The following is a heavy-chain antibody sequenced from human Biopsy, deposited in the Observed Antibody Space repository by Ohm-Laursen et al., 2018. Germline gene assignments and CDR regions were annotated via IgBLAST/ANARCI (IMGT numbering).Heavy chain of an antibody. V-gene: IGHV1-8*01. Sequence: AASVKASCKASGYTFTSYEINWVRQATGQGLEWMGWMNPDSGNTGYAQNFQGRVTMTRNTSISTAYMELSSLKSEDTAVYFCARADPPLFYYGSGSSNWFDPWGQGTLVTVSS. D-gene: IGHD3-10*01. CDR1: GYTFTSYE. CDR3: ARADPPLFYYGSGSSNWFDP. CDR2: MNPDSGNT. J-gene: IGHJ5*02.